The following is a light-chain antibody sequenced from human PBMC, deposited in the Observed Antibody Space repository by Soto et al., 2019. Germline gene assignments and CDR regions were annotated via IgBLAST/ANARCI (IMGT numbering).Light chain of an antibody. CDR3: QQYHIYSGT. CDR1: QTIDSW. V-gene: IGKV1-5*03. CDR2: KAS. Sequence: DIQMTQSPSTLSASVGDRVTITCRASQTIDSWLAWYQQRPGKTPNLLIYKASTLESGVPSRFSGSGSGTEFTLTINRLQPDDFETYYCQQYHIYSGTFGQGTKVDIK. J-gene: IGKJ1*01.